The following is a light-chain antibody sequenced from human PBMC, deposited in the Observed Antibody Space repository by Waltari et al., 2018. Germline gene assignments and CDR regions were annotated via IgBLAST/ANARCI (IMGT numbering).Light chain of an antibody. CDR1: ALPRKY. CDR2: EDN. Sequence: SYELTQPPSVSVSPGQTARITCSGDALPRKYAYWYQQNSGQAPVLVIYEDNKRHSGIPERFSGSSSGTMATLTISGAHVEDEADYYCYSTDSSGNHRVFGGGTKLTVL. V-gene: IGLV3-10*01. CDR3: YSTDSSGNHRV. J-gene: IGLJ3*02.